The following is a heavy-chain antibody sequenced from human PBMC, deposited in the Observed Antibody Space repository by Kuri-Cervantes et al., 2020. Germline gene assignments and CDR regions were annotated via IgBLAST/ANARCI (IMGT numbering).Heavy chain of an antibody. Sequence: GGSLRLSCAASGFTFTNFTMHWVRQAPGKGLEWVSYISSSGSTIYYADSVKGRFTISRDNAKNSLYLQMNSLRAEDTAVYYCASPPDIVVVPAATLSRPWFDPWGQGTLVTVSS. J-gene: IGHJ5*02. CDR1: GFTFTNFT. D-gene: IGHD2-2*01. V-gene: IGHV3-48*04. CDR2: ISSSGSTI. CDR3: ASPPDIVVVPAATLSRPWFDP.